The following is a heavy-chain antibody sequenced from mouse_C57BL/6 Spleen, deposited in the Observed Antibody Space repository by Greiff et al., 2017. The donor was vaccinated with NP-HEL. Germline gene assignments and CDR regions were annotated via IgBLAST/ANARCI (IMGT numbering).Heavy chain of an antibody. CDR1: GYTFTSYW. CDR2: IDPSDSET. J-gene: IGHJ3*01. CDR3: ARDGSSYGGFAY. V-gene: IGHV1-52*01. D-gene: IGHD1-1*01. Sequence: VKLQQPGAELVRPGSSVKLSCKASGYTFTSYWMHWVKQRPIQGLEWIGNIDPSDSETHYNQKFKDKATLTVDKSSSTAYMQLSSLTSEDSAVYYCARDGSSYGGFAYWGQGTLVTVSA.